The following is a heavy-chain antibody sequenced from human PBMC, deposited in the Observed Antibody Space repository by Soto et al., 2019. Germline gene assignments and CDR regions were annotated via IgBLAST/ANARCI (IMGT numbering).Heavy chain of an antibody. J-gene: IGHJ5*02. V-gene: IGHV1-2*02. Sequence: QVQLVQSGAEVKKPGASVKVSCKASGYPLTAKYLHWVRQAPGQGLEWMGWINPSSGGTKEAQKFRGRGTMTRDTSISAAYMELSRLTSDDPAVYYWAKGGSSWTEWFDPWGQGTLVTVSS. D-gene: IGHD6-13*01. CDR1: GYPLTAKY. CDR3: AKGGSSWTEWFDP. CDR2: INPSSGGT.